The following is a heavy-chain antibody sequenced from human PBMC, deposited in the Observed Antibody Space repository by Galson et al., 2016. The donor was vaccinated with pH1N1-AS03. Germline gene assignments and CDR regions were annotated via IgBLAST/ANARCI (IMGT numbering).Heavy chain of an antibody. V-gene: IGHV3-30*02. CDR3: ARETIRAGEFDL. CDR1: GFSFSSYG. J-gene: IGHJ3*01. Sequence: SLRLSCAASGFSFSSYGMHWARQAPGKGLEWVAFIPYDGNNKYYSDSVKGRFTISRDNSKNTVYLQMNSLRAEDTAVYYCARETIRAGEFDLWGRGTVVTVSS. D-gene: IGHD1-26*01. CDR2: IPYDGNNK.